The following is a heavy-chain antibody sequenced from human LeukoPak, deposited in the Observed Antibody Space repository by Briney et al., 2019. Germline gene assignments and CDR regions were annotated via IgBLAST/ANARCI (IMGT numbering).Heavy chain of an antibody. CDR1: GYTFTGYY. J-gene: IGHJ4*02. CDR3: ARSVVGATWVDY. CDR2: INPNSGGT. Sequence: ASVKVSCKASGYTFTGYYMHWVRQAPGQGPEWVGWINPNSGGTNYAQKFQGRVTMTRDTSISTAYMELSRLRSDDTAVYYCARSVVGATWVDYWGQGTLVTVSS. V-gene: IGHV1-2*02. D-gene: IGHD1-26*01.